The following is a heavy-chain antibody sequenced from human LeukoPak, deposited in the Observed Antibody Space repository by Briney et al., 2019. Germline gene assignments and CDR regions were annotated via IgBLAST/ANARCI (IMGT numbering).Heavy chain of an antibody. D-gene: IGHD4/OR15-4a*01. CDR2: IHHSGT. CDR1: GYYISRGYY. V-gene: IGHV4-38-2*01. Sequence: SETLSHTRGVSGYYISRGYYWGWIPQPPGKGLEWIRSIHHSGTHHNPSLKSRFTTSLDTPNTQFSLNLTPGTAADTAGYYFARDDNGRFDSWGQGTPVTVS. CDR3: ARDDNGRFDS. J-gene: IGHJ4*02.